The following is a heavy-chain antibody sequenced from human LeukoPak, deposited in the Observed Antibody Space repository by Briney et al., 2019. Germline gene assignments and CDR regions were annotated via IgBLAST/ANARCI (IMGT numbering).Heavy chain of an antibody. V-gene: IGHV3-11*04. Sequence: GGSLRLSCAASGFTFSDYYMSWIRQAPGKGLEWVSYISSSGSTIYYADSVKGRFTISTDNAKNSLYLQMNSLRAEDTAVYYCANDYYDSSGYYRDAFDIWGQGTMVTVSS. CDR2: ISSSGSTI. CDR1: GFTFSDYY. D-gene: IGHD3-22*01. J-gene: IGHJ3*02. CDR3: ANDYYDSSGYYRDAFDI.